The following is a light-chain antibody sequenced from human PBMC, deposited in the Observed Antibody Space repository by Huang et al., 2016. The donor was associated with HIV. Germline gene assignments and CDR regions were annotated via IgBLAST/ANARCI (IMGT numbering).Light chain of an antibody. CDR2: DTS. Sequence: IVLTQSPATLSWYPGERITLSCRASQSVGNYIAWYQQHPGQSPSLLIYDTSNRATGTPVRFSGGGSGTDFTLTISSLESEDFAVYYCQQRSSGVTFGGGTK. CDR3: QQRSSGVT. V-gene: IGKV3-11*01. J-gene: IGKJ4*01. CDR1: QSVGNY.